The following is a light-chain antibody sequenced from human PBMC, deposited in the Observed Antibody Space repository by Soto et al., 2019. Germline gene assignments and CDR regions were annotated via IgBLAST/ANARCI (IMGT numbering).Light chain of an antibody. V-gene: IGLV3-21*04. CDR3: QVWDSSSDHHVV. J-gene: IGLJ2*01. Sequence: SYELTQPPSVSVAPGKTARITCGGNNLGSKSVHWYQQKPGQAPVLVIYYDSDRPSGIPERFSGSNSGNTATLTISRVEAGDEADYYCQVWDSSSDHHVVFGGGTELTVL. CDR2: YDS. CDR1: NLGSKS.